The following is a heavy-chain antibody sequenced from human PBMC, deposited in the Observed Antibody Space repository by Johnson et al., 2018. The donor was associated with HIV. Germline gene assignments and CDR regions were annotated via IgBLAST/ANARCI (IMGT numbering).Heavy chain of an antibody. Sequence: VQLVESGGGLVQPGGSLRLSCAASGFTFSSYDMHWVRQATGKGLEWVSAIGTAGYPYYPGSVQGRFPISRDNFKNTLYLQMNSLRAEDTAVYYCGKDLRGYSYGLGAFDIWGQGTMVTVSS. J-gene: IGHJ3*02. CDR1: GFTFSSYD. D-gene: IGHD5-18*01. V-gene: IGHV3-13*05. CDR3: GKDLRGYSYGLGAFDI. CDR2: IGTAGYP.